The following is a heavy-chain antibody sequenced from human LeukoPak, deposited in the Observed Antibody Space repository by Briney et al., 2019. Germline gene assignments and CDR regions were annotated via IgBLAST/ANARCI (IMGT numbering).Heavy chain of an antibody. Sequence: PSETLSLTCTVSGGSISSYYWSWIRQPPGKGLEWIGYIYYSGSTNYNPSLKSRVTISVDTSKNQFSLKLSSVTAADTAVYYCARVRLLEWLSHRGVCYFDYWGQGTLVTVSS. J-gene: IGHJ4*02. V-gene: IGHV4-59*12. CDR2: IYYSGST. D-gene: IGHD3-3*01. CDR1: GGSISSYY. CDR3: ARVRLLEWLSHRGVCYFDY.